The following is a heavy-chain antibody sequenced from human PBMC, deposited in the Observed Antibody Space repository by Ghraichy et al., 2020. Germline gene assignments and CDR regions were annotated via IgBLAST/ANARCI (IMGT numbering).Heavy chain of an antibody. Sequence: ETLSLTCAASGFTFSSYAMIWVRQAPGKGLEWVSGINNRGGDRYYADSVKGRFTISRDNSKNTMYLQMNSLRAEDTAVYYCARGLGWQPYGDFDYWGQGTLVIVSS. J-gene: IGHJ4*01. V-gene: IGHV3-23*01. CDR2: INNRGGDR. CDR3: ARGLGWQPYGDFDY. CDR1: GFTFSSYA. D-gene: IGHD4-17*01.